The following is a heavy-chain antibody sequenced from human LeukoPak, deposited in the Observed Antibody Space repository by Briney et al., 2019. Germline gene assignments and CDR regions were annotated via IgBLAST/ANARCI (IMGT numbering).Heavy chain of an antibody. Sequence: PSETLSLTCTVSGGSISSYYWSWIRQPPGKGLEWIGFVHYSGSTHYNPSLKSRLTISVDTSKNQFSLKLSSVTAADTAEYYCARDLYSSRTNDAFVIWGQGTMVTVSS. CDR3: ARDLYSSRTNDAFVI. CDR2: VHYSGST. J-gene: IGHJ3*02. D-gene: IGHD6-13*01. CDR1: GGSISSYY. V-gene: IGHV4-59*12.